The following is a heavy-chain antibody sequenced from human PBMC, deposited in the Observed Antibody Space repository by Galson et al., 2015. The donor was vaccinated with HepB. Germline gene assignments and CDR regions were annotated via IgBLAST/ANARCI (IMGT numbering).Heavy chain of an antibody. CDR2: ISYDGSNK. CDR3: AKDLHSSGWPLGPWGY. J-gene: IGHJ4*02. D-gene: IGHD6-19*01. Sequence: SLRLSCAASGLTFSSYGMHWVRQAPGKGLEWVAVISYDGSNKYYADSVKGRFTISRDNSKNTLYLQMNSLRAEDTAVYYCAKDLHSSGWPLGPWGYWGQGTLVTVSS. CDR1: GLTFSSYG. V-gene: IGHV3-30*18.